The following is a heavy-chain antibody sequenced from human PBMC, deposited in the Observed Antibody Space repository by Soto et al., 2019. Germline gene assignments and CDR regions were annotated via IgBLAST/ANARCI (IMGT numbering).Heavy chain of an antibody. CDR1: GGTFSSYA. CDR3: ARDLLPYYYDSSGYWGWFDP. Sequence: SVKVSCKASGGTFSSYAISWVRQAPGQGLEWMGGIIPIFGTASYAQKFQGRVTITADKSTSTAYMELSSLRSEDTAVYYCARDLLPYYYDSSGYWGWFDPWGQGTLVGVSS. D-gene: IGHD3-22*01. CDR2: IIPIFGTA. V-gene: IGHV1-69*06. J-gene: IGHJ5*02.